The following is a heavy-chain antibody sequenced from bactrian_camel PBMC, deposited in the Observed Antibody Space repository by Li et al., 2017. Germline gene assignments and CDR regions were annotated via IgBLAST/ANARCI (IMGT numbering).Heavy chain of an antibody. CDR1: GFTSSNGW. CDR2: INSTGRRT. Sequence: HVQLVESGGGSVKAGENLRLSCTASGFTSSNGWMFWVRQAPGKGLEWVSTINSTGRRTYYADSVKGRFTISRDAAKNTLYLQIDNLKPEDTARYYCNAKLEVGYSGPWCYSRVPWLLGPGDPGHRL. V-gene: IGHV3S1*01. D-gene: IGHD3*01. J-gene: IGHJ6*01. CDR3: NAKLEVGYSGPWCYSRVPWL.